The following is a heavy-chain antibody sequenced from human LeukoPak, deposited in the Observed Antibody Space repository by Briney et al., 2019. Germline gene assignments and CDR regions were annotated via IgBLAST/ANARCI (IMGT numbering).Heavy chain of an antibody. J-gene: IGHJ6*03. CDR2: IYYSGST. CDR1: GGSISSYY. CDR3: ARPYSGSHYYMDV. V-gene: IGHV4-59*01. D-gene: IGHD1-26*01. Sequence: PSETLSLTCTVSGGSISSYYWSWIRQPPGKGLEWIGYIYYSGSTNCNPSLKSRVTISVDTSKNQFSLKLSSVTAADTAVYYCARPYSGSHYYMDVWGKGTTVTVSS.